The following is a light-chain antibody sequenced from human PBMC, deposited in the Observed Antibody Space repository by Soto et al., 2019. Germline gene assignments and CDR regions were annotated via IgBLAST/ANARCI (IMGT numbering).Light chain of an antibody. J-gene: IGKJ1*01. CDR2: GAS. V-gene: IGKV3-20*01. CDR1: QSVGSIY. CDR3: QQYGDSPWT. Sequence: EIVLTQSPGTLSLSPGERATLSCRASQSVGSIYLAWYQQKPGQAPRLLIYGASSRAIGIPDRFSGSGSGTDFTLTISRLEPEDFAVYYCQQYGDSPWTFDQGTKVEIK.